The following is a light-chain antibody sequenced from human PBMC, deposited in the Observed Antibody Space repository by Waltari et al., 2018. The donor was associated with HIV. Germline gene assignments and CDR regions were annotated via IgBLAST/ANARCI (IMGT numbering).Light chain of an antibody. V-gene: IGLV1-40*01. CDR1: RSNIGSGYD. CDR3: QSYDNSLSGSHVI. J-gene: IGLJ2*01. Sequence: QSVLTQPPSVSGAPGQTVTISCTGNRSNIGSGYDVHWYQQLPGTAPKVLIYRNSNRPSGFADRFSGSKSGTSASLAISGLQAEDEGVYYCQSYDNSLSGSHVIFGEGTKLTVL. CDR2: RNS.